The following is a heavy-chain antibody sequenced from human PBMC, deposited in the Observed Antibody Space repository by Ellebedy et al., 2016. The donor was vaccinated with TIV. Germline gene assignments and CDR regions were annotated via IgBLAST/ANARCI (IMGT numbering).Heavy chain of an antibody. J-gene: IGHJ3*02. V-gene: IGHV1-46*01. CDR1: GYTFTNYY. D-gene: IGHD5/OR15-5a*01. CDR3: ARGQNAAMSTGAAIDI. Sequence: AASVKVSCKASGYTFTNYYIHWVRQPPGQGLEWMAMIIPSIALTSYAQNFQGRVTVTSDASTDTVYMELSSLTSEDTAVHYCARGQNAAMSTGAAIDIWGQGTVVTVSP. CDR2: IIPSIALT.